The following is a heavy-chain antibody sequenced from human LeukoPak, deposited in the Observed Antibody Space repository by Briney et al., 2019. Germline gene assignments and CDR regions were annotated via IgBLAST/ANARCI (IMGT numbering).Heavy chain of an antibody. Sequence: GGSLRLSCAASGFTFDDYAMHWVRQAPGKGLEWVSGISWNSGSIGYADSVKGRFTISRDNAKNSLYLQMNSLRAEDTAVYYCARESLGDTFDYWGQGTLVTVSS. D-gene: IGHD1-26*01. CDR3: ARESLGDTFDY. V-gene: IGHV3-9*01. CDR2: ISWNSGSI. CDR1: GFTFDDYA. J-gene: IGHJ4*02.